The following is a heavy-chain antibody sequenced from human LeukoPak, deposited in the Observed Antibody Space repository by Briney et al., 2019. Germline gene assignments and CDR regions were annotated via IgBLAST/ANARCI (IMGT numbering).Heavy chain of an antibody. CDR2: IYPGGSDT. V-gene: IGHV5-51*01. CDR3: ARVGSDSPIDY. Sequence: GESLKISCKGFGYTFNSYWIGWVRQMPGEGLEWMGIIYPGGSDTRYSPSFQGQVTISVDKSINTAYLQWSSLKASDTAMYYCARVGSDSPIDYWGQGTRVTVSS. D-gene: IGHD2-21*02. J-gene: IGHJ4*02. CDR1: GYTFNSYW.